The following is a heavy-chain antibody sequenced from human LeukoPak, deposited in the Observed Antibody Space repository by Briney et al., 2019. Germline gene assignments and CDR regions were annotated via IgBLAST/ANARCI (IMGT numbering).Heavy chain of an antibody. D-gene: IGHD3-22*01. V-gene: IGHV4-38-2*02. CDR1: GYSISSGYY. Sequence: SETLSLTCTVSGYSISSGYYWGWIRPPPGKGLEWIGSIYHSGSTYYNPSLKSRVTISVDTSKNQFSLKLSSVTAADTAVYYCAKGPLIVASVYFDYWGQGTLVTVSS. J-gene: IGHJ4*02. CDR3: AKGPLIVASVYFDY. CDR2: IYHSGST.